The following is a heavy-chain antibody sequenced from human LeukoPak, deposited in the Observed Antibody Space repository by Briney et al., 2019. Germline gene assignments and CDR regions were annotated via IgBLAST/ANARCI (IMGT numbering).Heavy chain of an antibody. J-gene: IGHJ6*02. CDR2: ISGSGGST. Sequence: LPGGSLRLSCAASGFTFSSYAMSWVRQAPGKGLEWVSAISGSGGSTYYADSVKGRFTISRDNSKNTLYLQMNSLRAEDTAVYYCAKGSSGWLGNYYYGMDVWGQGTTVTVSS. CDR3: AKGSSGWLGNYYYGMDV. CDR1: GFTFSSYA. D-gene: IGHD6-19*01. V-gene: IGHV3-23*01.